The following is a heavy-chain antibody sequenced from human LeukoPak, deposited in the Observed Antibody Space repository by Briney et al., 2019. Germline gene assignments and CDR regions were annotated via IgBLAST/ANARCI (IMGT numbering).Heavy chain of an antibody. CDR1: GFTFSSYG. J-gene: IGHJ4*02. Sequence: GGSLRLSCAASGFTFSSYGMHWVRQAPGKGLEWVAVISYDGSNKCYADSVKGRFTISRDNSKNTLYLQMNSLRAEDTAVYYCAKDPPYSYYFDYWGQGTLVTVSS. CDR2: ISYDGSNK. V-gene: IGHV3-30*18. D-gene: IGHD2-21*01. CDR3: AKDPPYSYYFDY.